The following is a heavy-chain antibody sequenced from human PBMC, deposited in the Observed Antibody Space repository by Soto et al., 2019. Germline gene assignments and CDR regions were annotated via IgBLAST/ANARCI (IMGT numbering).Heavy chain of an antibody. CDR1: GFTFSSYS. Sequence: EVQLVESGGGLVKPGGSLGLSCAASGFTFSSYSMNWVRQAPGKGLEWVSSISSSSSYIYYADSVKGRFTISRDNAKNSLYLQMNSLRAEDTAVYYCARDGRLSTDYWGQGTLVTVSS. CDR2: ISSSSSYI. J-gene: IGHJ4*02. CDR3: ARDGRLSTDY. V-gene: IGHV3-21*01.